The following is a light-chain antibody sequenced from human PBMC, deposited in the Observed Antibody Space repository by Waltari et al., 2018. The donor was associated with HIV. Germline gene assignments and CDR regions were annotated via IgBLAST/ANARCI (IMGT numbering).Light chain of an antibody. CDR1: SSDVGGYNS. CDR3: SSYTSSSTFYVV. CDR2: DVS. V-gene: IGLV2-14*01. J-gene: IGLJ2*01. Sequence: QSALTQPASVSGSPGQSITISCPGTSSDVGGYNSVSWYQQHPGTAPKLMIYDVSNRPSGVSNRFSGSKSGNTASLTISGLQAEDEADYYCSSYTSSSTFYVVFGGGTKLTVL.